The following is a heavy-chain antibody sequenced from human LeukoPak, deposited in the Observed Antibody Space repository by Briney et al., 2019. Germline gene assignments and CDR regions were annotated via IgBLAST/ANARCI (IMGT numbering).Heavy chain of an antibody. J-gene: IGHJ6*02. V-gene: IGHV3-30-3*01. D-gene: IGHD3-10*01. CDR1: GFTFSSYA. CDR3: ARAMVRGVYYYYGMDV. CDR2: ISYDGSNK. Sequence: GRSLILSCAASGFTFSSYAMHWVRQAPGKGLEWVAVISYDGSNKYYADSVKGRFTISRDNSKNTLYLQMNSLRAEDTAVYYCARAMVRGVYYYYGMDVWGQGTTVTVSS.